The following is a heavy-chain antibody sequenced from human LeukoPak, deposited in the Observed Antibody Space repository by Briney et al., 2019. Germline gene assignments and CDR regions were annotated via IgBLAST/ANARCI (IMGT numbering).Heavy chain of an antibody. D-gene: IGHD4-17*01. CDR3: ARTTVTTLDY. Sequence: RPSETLSLTCSVSGGSISRSDHYWSWIRQPPGKGLEWIGYIYYSGSTYYNPSLKSRVTISVDTSKNQFSLKLSSVTAADTAVYYCARTTVTTLDYWGQGTLVTVSS. J-gene: IGHJ4*02. V-gene: IGHV4-30-4*01. CDR1: GGSISRSDHY. CDR2: IYYSGST.